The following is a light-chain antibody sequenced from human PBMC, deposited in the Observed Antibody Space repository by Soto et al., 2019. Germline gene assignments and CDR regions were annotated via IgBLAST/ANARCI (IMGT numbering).Light chain of an antibody. Sequence: EIVLTQSPGTLSLSPGERATLSCRASQSVSSSYLAWYQQKPGQATRLLIYGASSRATGIPDRFSGSGSGTDFTLTISRLEPEDFAVYYCQQYDSSSFTFGPGTKVDIK. V-gene: IGKV3-20*01. CDR1: QSVSSSY. CDR2: GAS. J-gene: IGKJ3*01. CDR3: QQYDSSSFT.